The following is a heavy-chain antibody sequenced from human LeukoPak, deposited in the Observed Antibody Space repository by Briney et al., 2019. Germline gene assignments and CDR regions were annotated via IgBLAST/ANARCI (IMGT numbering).Heavy chain of an antibody. CDR2: ISAYNGNT. CDR3: ASFTWELPPDV. V-gene: IGHV1-18*01. D-gene: IGHD1-26*01. Sequence: ASVKVSCKASGYTFTSYGISWVRQAPGQGLEWMGWISAYNGNTNYAQKLQGRVTMTTETSTSTAYMERRSLRSDATAVYYCASFTWELPPDVWGQGTTVTVSS. J-gene: IGHJ6*02. CDR1: GYTFTSYG.